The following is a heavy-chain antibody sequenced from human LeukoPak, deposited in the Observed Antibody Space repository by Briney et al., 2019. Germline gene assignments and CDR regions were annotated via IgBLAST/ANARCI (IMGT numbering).Heavy chain of an antibody. CDR1: GGSISSGGYY. J-gene: IGHJ4*02. D-gene: IGHD4-17*01. V-gene: IGHV4-31*03. CDR2: IYYSGNT. CDR3: ARTVTTYYFDY. Sequence: ASQTPSLTCTVSGGSISSGGYYWSWIRQHPGKGLEWIGYIYYSGNTYYNPSLKSRVTISVDTSKNQFSLKLSSVTAADTAVYYCARTVTTYYFDYWGQGTLVTVSS.